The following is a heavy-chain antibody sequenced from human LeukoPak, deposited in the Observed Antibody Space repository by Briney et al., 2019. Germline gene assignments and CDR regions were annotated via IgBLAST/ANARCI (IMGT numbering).Heavy chain of an antibody. Sequence: PGGSLRLSCAASGFTFSTYAMHWVRQAPGKGLEHVSSISSGGVNTYYAGSVRGRFTISRDNSKNTLYLHMGSLRAEDMAVYYCAREEAPVGGSSFDYWGQGTLVTVSS. J-gene: IGHJ4*02. CDR3: AREEAPVGGSSFDY. D-gene: IGHD1-26*01. V-gene: IGHV3-64*02. CDR2: ISSGGVNT. CDR1: GFTFSTYA.